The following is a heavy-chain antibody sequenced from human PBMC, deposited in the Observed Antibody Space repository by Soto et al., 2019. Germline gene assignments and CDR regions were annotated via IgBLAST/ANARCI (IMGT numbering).Heavy chain of an antibody. CDR1: GGSIRGYY. D-gene: IGHD2-2*01. J-gene: IGHJ6*02. V-gene: IGHV4-4*07. Sequence: SETLSLTCTVSGGSIRGYYWSWVRQPAGKGLEWVGRIYSDGTTNYSPSLKSRVTMSLDTSKDQFSLHLNSVTAADTAVYYCSRVGCSNSKCYTRGMDVWGQGTTVTVSS. CDR2: IYSDGTT. CDR3: SRVGCSNSKCYTRGMDV.